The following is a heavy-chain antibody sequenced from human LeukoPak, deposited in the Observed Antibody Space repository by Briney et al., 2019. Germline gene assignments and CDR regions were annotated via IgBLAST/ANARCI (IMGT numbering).Heavy chain of an antibody. J-gene: IGHJ4*02. Sequence: GGSLRLSCAASGFTFGSHTMTWVRQAPGKGLEWVSAISNSGGSTYYADSVKGRFTISRDNSKNTLYLQMNSLKAEDTAVYYCAKGRGLVSPDDHWGQGTLVTVSS. CDR1: GFTFGSHT. CDR2: ISNSGGST. D-gene: IGHD3/OR15-3a*01. CDR3: AKGRGLVSPDDH. V-gene: IGHV3-23*01.